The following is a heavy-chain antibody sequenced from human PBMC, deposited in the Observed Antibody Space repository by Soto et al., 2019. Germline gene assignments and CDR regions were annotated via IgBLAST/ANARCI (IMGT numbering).Heavy chain of an antibody. CDR3: TTEKGY. CDR2: IRSQTDGGTP. CDR1: GFTFTNAW. Sequence: EVQLVESGGGLVKPGESLRLSCAASGFTFTNAWMNWVRQAPGKGLEWVARIRSQTDGGTPEYAAPVKGRFTISRDDSKNTLYVQMNSLKTEDTAIYYCTTEKGYWGQGTLVTVSS. V-gene: IGHV3-15*07. J-gene: IGHJ4*02.